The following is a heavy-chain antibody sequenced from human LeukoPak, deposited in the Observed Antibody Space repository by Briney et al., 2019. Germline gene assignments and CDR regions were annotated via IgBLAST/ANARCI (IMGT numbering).Heavy chain of an antibody. CDR2: ISSSSSYI. J-gene: IGHJ6*03. CDR3: ARAYSGTYGLGYYYMDV. D-gene: IGHD1-26*01. V-gene: IGHV3-21*01. CDR1: GFTISSFS. Sequence: GGSLRLSCAASGFTISSFSMNWVRQAPGKGLEWVSSISSSSSYIYYADSVKGRFTISRHNAKNSLYLQMNSLRAEDTAVYYCARAYSGTYGLGYYYMDVWGKGTTVTISS.